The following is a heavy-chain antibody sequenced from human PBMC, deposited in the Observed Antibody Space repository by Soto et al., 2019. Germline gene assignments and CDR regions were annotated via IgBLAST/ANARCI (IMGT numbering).Heavy chain of an antibody. CDR1: GFTFTSYA. V-gene: IGHV3-23*01. J-gene: IGHJ5*02. CDR2: ISGSGGST. Sequence: EVQLLESGGGLVEPGGSLRLSCAASGFTFTSYAMTWVRQAPGKGLEWVSVISGSGGSTYYADSVKGRFTISRDNSKNTLYLQMNSLRAEDTAVYYCAKDPYSYGPNWFDPWGQGTLVTVSS. CDR3: AKDPYSYGPNWFDP. D-gene: IGHD5-18*01.